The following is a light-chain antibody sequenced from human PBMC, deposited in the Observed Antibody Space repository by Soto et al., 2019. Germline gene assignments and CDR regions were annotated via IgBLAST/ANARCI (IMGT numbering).Light chain of an antibody. Sequence: QSVLTQPPSASGAPGQRVTISCSGSTSNIGSHSVNWYRQLPGTAPKVVMFANDERPSGVPDRISGSKSGTSASLVISGLQSEDEADYYCQSYDSSLIGLIFGLGTQLTVL. V-gene: IGLV1-44*01. CDR1: TSNIGSHS. CDR2: AND. J-gene: IGLJ2*01. CDR3: QSYDSSLIGLI.